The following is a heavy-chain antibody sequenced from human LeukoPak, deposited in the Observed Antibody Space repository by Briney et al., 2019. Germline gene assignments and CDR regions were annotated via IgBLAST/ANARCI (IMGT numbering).Heavy chain of an antibody. J-gene: IGHJ4*02. CDR1: GYTFTSYA. Sequence: ASVKVSCKASGYTFTSYAMHWVRQAPGQRLEWMGWINAGNGNTKYSQKFQGRVTITRDTSASTAYMELSSLRSEDTAVYYCARGRIWFGEGISSYFDYWGQGTLVTVSS. V-gene: IGHV1-3*01. CDR3: ARGRIWFGEGISSYFDY. D-gene: IGHD3-10*01. CDR2: INAGNGNT.